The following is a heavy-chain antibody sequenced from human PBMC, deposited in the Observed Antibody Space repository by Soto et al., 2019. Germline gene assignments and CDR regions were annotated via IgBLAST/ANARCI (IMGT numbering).Heavy chain of an antibody. V-gene: IGHV4-31*03. CDR3: ARLGALIRSLRYFDY. Sequence: SETLSLTCTLSGDSIRRSDYYWSWFRLYPGRGLEWIGYFYYSGSTFYNPSLMSRVAISVDTSRYLFSLSLTSVPAADPTVYSCARLGALIRSLRYFDYWGQGIRVTVAS. D-gene: IGHD3-3*01. CDR1: GDSIRRSDYY. J-gene: IGHJ4*02. CDR2: FYYSGST.